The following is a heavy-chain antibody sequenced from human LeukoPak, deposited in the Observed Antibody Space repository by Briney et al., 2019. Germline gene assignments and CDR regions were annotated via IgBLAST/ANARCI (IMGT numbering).Heavy chain of an antibody. CDR3: AKDRSCINDVCHGDFDY. D-gene: IGHD2-8*01. CDR2: INPKSAST. J-gene: IGHJ4*02. Sequence: GASVKVSCKASGYTFTAYYMHWVRQAPGQGLEWMGWINPKSASTVYAQKFQGRVTMTRDTSLSTGNMELSRLRPDDTAVYYCAKDRSCINDVCHGDFDYWGQGTLVTVSS. CDR1: GYTFTAYY. V-gene: IGHV1-2*02.